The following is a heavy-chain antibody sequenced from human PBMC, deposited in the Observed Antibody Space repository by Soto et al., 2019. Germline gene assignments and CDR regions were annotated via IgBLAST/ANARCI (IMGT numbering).Heavy chain of an antibody. CDR3: ATLQDCSSTSCHDY. D-gene: IGHD2-2*01. J-gene: IGHJ4*02. V-gene: IGHV3-33*01. Sequence: GGSLRLSCAASGFTFSSYGMHWVRQAPGKGLEWVAVIWYDGSNKYYADSVKGRFTISRDNSKNTLYLQMNSLRAEDTAVYYCATLQDCSSTSCHDYWGQGTLVTVSS. CDR2: IWYDGSNK. CDR1: GFTFSSYG.